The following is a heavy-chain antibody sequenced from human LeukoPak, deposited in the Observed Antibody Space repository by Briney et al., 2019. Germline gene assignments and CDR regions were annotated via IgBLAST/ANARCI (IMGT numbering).Heavy chain of an antibody. D-gene: IGHD7-27*01. V-gene: IGHV3-30*02. CDR3: AKGANWDPFDY. J-gene: IGHJ4*02. Sequence: GGSLRLSCAASGFTLRSYGMHWVRRAPGKGLEGVAFIRYDGSNKYYADSGRGRFTISRDNSKHTLYLQMNSLTAEDTAVYYCAKGANWDPFDYWGQGILVTVSS. CDR2: IRYDGSNK. CDR1: GFTLRSYG.